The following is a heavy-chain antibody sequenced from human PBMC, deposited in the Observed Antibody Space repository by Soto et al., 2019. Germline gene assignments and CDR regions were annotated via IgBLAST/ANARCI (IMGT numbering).Heavy chain of an antibody. CDR2: IWYDGSNK. V-gene: IGHV3-33*01. CDR3: AGGGSGNAFDI. Sequence: QVQLVESGGGVVQPGRSLRLSCAASGFTFSSYGMHWVRQAPGKGLEWVAVIWYDGSNKYYADSVKGRFTISRDNYKNTLYLQMNSLRAEDTAVYYCAGGGSGNAFDIWGQGTMVTVSS. J-gene: IGHJ3*02. D-gene: IGHD6-25*01. CDR1: GFTFSSYG.